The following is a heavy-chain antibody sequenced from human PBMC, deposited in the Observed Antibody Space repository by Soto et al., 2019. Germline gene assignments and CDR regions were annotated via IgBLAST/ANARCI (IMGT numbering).Heavy chain of an antibody. CDR1: GFTFESYA. Sequence: DVQLVESGGGSVQPGRSLRLSCVASGFTFESYAMHWVRQVPGKGLEWVPGISWNSGSIGYEDSVKGRFTISRDNAQTSVYLEMTRLRVQDTLFYYCLADTHEQWLVSHFECCGQGALFTVSS. CDR2: ISWNSGSI. D-gene: IGHD6-19*01. V-gene: IGHV3-9*01. J-gene: IGHJ4*02. CDR3: LADTHEQWLVSHFEC.